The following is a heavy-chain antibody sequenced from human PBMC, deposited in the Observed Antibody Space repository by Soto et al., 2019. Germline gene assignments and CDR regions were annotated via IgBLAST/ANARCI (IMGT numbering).Heavy chain of an antibody. CDR1: GGSISSYY. Sequence: SETRSLTCTVSGGSISSYYWSWIRQPPGKGLEWIGYIYYSGSTNYNPSLKSRVTISVDTSKNQFSLKLSSVTAADTAVYYCASCPILGSSGYYPNWFDPWGQGTLVTVSS. D-gene: IGHD3-22*01. CDR3: ASCPILGSSGYYPNWFDP. J-gene: IGHJ5*02. CDR2: IYYSGST. V-gene: IGHV4-59*08.